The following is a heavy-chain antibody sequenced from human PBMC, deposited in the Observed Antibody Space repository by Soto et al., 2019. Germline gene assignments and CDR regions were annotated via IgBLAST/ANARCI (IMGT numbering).Heavy chain of an antibody. J-gene: IGHJ4*02. D-gene: IGHD7-27*01. CDR2: ISGSGGST. CDR3: AKDDLGRGDLGY. Sequence: PGRSRRLSVAASGITFTSYAISLARQSTGKGLEWVSAISGSGGSTYYADSVKGRFTISRDNSKNTLYLQMNSLRAEDTAVYYCAKDDLGRGDLGYWGQGTLVTVSS. V-gene: IGHV3-23*01. CDR1: GITFTSYA.